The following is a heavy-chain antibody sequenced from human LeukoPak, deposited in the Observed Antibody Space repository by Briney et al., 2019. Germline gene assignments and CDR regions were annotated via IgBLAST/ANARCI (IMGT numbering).Heavy chain of an antibody. Sequence: SETLSLTCTVSGGSISSSSYYWGWIRQPPGKGLEWIGSIYYSGRTYYNPPLKGRVTISVDTSKNQFSLKLSSVTAADTAVYYCARDRYCSGGSCYLDAFDIWGQGTMVTVSS. CDR1: GGSISSSSYY. CDR2: IYYSGRT. V-gene: IGHV4-39*07. CDR3: ARDRYCSGGSCYLDAFDI. J-gene: IGHJ3*02. D-gene: IGHD2-15*01.